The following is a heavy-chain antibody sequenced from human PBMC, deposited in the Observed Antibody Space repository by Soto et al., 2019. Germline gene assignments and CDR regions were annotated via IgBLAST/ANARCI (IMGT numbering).Heavy chain of an antibody. J-gene: IGHJ4*02. D-gene: IGHD2-21*02. V-gene: IGHV1-3*05. Sequence: QVQLVQSGAEEKKPGASVKVSCKASGYTFTSYAMHWVRQAPGQRLGWMGWINAGNGNTKYSQKFQRRVTITRDTSASTAYMELSSLRSEDTAVYYCARSIVVVTALDYWGQGTLVTVSS. CDR1: GYTFTSYA. CDR2: INAGNGNT. CDR3: ARSIVVVTALDY.